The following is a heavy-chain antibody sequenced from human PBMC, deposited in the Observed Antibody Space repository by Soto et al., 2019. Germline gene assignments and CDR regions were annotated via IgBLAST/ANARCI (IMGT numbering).Heavy chain of an antibody. V-gene: IGHV4-34*02. CDR3: AKMRGGSYYFYYYGMDV. CDR2: INHSGST. CDR1: GGSFSAYY. Sequence: QVQLQQWGAGLLKPSETLSLTCAVYGGSFSAYYWSWIRQPPGKGLEWIGEINHSGSTNYNPSLKSRVTISVETSKNQFSLRLSSVTAADTAVYYCAKMRGGSYYFYYYGMDVWGQGTTVTVSS. J-gene: IGHJ6*02. D-gene: IGHD1-26*01.